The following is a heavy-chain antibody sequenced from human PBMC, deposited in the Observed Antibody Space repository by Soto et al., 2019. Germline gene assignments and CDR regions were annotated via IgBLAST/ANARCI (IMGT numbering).Heavy chain of an antibody. CDR3: ARDNTILVPPTHYDY. D-gene: IGHD3-3*01. CDR2: IKQDGSEK. CDR1: GFTFSSYW. J-gene: IGHJ4*02. Sequence: GGSLRLSCAASGFTFSSYWMSWVRQAPGKGLEWVANIKQDGSEKYYVDPVKGRFTISRDNAKNSLYLQMNSLRAEDTAVYYCARDNTILVPPTHYDYWGQGTLVTVSS. V-gene: IGHV3-7*01.